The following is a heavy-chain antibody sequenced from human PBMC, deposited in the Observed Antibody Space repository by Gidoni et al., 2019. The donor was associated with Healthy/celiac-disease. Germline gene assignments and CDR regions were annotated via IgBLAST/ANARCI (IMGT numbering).Heavy chain of an antibody. V-gene: IGHV3-33*01. CDR3: ARDRKQWLAFDY. Sequence: QVQLVESGGVVVQPGRSLRLSCAASGFTFSSYGMHWVRQAQGKGLEWVAVIWYDGSNKYYADSVKGRFTISRDKSKNTLYLQMNSLRAEDTAVYYCARDRKQWLAFDYWGQGTLVTVSS. CDR1: GFTFSSYG. D-gene: IGHD6-19*01. J-gene: IGHJ4*02. CDR2: IWYDGSNK.